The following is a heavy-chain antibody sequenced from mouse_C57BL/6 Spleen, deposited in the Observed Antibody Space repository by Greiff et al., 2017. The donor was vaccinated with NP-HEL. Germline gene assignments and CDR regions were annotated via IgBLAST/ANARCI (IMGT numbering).Heavy chain of an antibody. D-gene: IGHD2-4*01. Sequence: VQLQQSGAELARPGASVKLSCKASGYTFTSYGISWVKQRTGQGLEWIGEIYPRSGNTYYNEKFKGKATLTADKSSSTAYMELRSLTSEDSAVYFCARSGDYDGEGYAMDYWGQGTSVTVSS. J-gene: IGHJ4*01. CDR2: IYPRSGNT. CDR3: ARSGDYDGEGYAMDY. V-gene: IGHV1-81*01. CDR1: GYTFTSYG.